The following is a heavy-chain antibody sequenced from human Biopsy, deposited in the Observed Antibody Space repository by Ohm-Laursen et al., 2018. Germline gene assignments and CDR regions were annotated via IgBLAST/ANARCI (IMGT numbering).Heavy chain of an antibody. CDR3: ARAPNSTGWPYYYFYGMDV. V-gene: IGHV4-59*01. J-gene: IGHJ6*02. CDR2: IYYSGST. Sequence: SETLSLTCTVSGGSISSDYWSWIRQTPGKGLEWIGYIYYSGSTNYNPSLKSRVTISVDTSKNQFSLMLNSVTAADTAVYYCARAPNSTGWPYYYFYGMDVWGQGTTVTVSS. CDR1: GGSISSDY. D-gene: IGHD2/OR15-2a*01.